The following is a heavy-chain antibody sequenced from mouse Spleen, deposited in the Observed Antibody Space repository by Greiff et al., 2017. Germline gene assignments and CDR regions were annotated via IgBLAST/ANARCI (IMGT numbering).Heavy chain of an antibody. CDR3: ARAYYYGRGGFDY. CDR1: GYTFTDYY. CDR2: IYPGSGNT. V-gene: IGHV1-76*01. D-gene: IGHD1-1*01. Sequence: VQLQESGAELVRPGASVKLSCKASGYTFTDYYINWVKQRPGQGLEWIARIYPGSGNTYYNEKFKGKATLTAEKSSSTAYMQLSSLTSEDSAVYFCARAYYYGRGGFDYWGQGTTLTVSS. J-gene: IGHJ2*01.